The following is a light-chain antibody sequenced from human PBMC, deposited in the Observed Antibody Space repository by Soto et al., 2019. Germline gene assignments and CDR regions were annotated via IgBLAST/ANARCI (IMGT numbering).Light chain of an antibody. Sequence: AIQLTQSPSSLSASVGDRVTITCRASQGIGSTLAWYQQKPGKAPKLLIYDASNLESGVPSRFSGSGSGTVFTLTISSLQPEHSANDFCQHLNNYHLGSTRLY. V-gene: IGKV1D-13*01. J-gene: IGKJ2*03. CDR2: DAS. CDR1: QGIGST. CDR3: QHLNNYHLGSTRLY.